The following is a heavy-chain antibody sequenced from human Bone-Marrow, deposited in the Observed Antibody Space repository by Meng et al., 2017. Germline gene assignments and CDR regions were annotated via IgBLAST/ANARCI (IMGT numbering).Heavy chain of an antibody. J-gene: IGHJ2*01. V-gene: IGHV4-31*03. Sequence: LRGPGHVRVRPSGTPPLTRMVSVGSISSGNHYWSWIRPHPGKSLEYIGYIYYSGSTYYNPSLKSRVIISVDTSKNQFSPRLNSVTAADTAVYYCASLYGDSSVWYLDLWGRGTLVTVSS. D-gene: IGHD4-17*01. CDR3: ASLYGDSSVWYLDL. CDR2: IYYSGST. CDR1: VGSISSGNHY.